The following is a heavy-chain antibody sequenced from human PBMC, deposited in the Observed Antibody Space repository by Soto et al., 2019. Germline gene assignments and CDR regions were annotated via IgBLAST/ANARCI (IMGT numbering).Heavy chain of an antibody. D-gene: IGHD2-21*02. V-gene: IGHV1-69*13. CDR3: ARAGAEPYCGGDCYTDY. CDR2: IIPIFGTA. J-gene: IGHJ4*02. Sequence: SVKVSCKASGGTFSSYAISWVRQAPGQGLEWMGGIIPIFGTANYAQKFQGRVTITADESTSTAYMELSSLRSEDTAVYYCARAGAEPYCGGDCYTDYWGQGTLVTVSS. CDR1: GGTFSSYA.